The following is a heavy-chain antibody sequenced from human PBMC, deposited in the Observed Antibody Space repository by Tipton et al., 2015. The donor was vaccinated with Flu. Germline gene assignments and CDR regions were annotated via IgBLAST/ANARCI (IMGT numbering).Heavy chain of an antibody. CDR1: GFTVSYSY. CDR3: AREGEVGVFDI. V-gene: IGHV3-53*01. CDR2: IYSGDTT. D-gene: IGHD3-10*01. Sequence: SLRLSCAASGFTVSYSYMGWVRQAPGKGLELVSLIYSGDTTYYAESAKGRFTISRDNSKNTLYLQINSLRADDTAVYYCAREGEVGVFDIWGQGTMVTVSS. J-gene: IGHJ3*02.